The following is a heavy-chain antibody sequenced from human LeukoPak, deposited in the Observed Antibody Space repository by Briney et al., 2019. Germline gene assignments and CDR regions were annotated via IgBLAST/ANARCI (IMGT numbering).Heavy chain of an antibody. Sequence: ETLSLTCTVSGYSIGSGYYWGWIRQPPGKGLEWIGSIYHSGSTYYNPSLKSRVTISVDTSKNQFSLKLSSVTAADTAVYYCARADGDYYLSPYDYWGQGTLVTVSS. CDR2: IYHSGST. CDR3: ARADGDYYLSPYDY. CDR1: GYSIGSGYY. J-gene: IGHJ4*02. V-gene: IGHV4-38-2*02. D-gene: IGHD4-17*01.